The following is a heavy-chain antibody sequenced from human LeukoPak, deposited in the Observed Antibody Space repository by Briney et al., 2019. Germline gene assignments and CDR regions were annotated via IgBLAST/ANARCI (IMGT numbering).Heavy chain of an antibody. CDR1: GYTFISYG. Sequence: GASVKVSCKASGYTFISYGITWVRQAPGQGLEWLGWISAYNGNIDYAQKLQGRVTLTTDTSTSTAYMEVRSLRSDDTAVYYCASMSGYYPSYYFDYWGRGTLVTVSS. D-gene: IGHD3-3*01. CDR2: ISAYNGNI. CDR3: ASMSGYYPSYYFDY. J-gene: IGHJ4*02. V-gene: IGHV1-18*01.